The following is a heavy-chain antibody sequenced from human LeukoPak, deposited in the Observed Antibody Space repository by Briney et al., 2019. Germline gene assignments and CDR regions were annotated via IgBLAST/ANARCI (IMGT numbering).Heavy chain of an antibody. CDR2: IKRQIDGGTT. CDR1: GFTFSNDW. CDR3: TTDPPGGTDY. V-gene: IGHV3-15*01. Sequence: KSGGSLRLSCAASGFTFSNDWMGWVRQAPGKGLEWVGRIKRQIDGGTTDYAAPVKGRFTISRDDSKNTLYLQMNSLKIEDTAVYYCTTDPPGGTDYWGQGTLVTVFS. J-gene: IGHJ4*02. D-gene: IGHD1-1*01.